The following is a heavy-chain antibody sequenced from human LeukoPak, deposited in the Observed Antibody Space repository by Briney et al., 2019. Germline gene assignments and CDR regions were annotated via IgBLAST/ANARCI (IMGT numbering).Heavy chain of an antibody. CDR1: GGTFSSYA. D-gene: IGHD3-10*01. CDR2: IIPIFGTA. CDR3: ARNSQYYYGSGTALAAFDI. Sequence: GASVKVSCKASGGTFSSYAISWVRQAPGQGLEWMGGIIPIFGTANYAQKFQGRVTITADESTSTAYMELSSLRSEDTAVYYCARNSQYYYGSGTALAAFDIWGQGTMVTVSS. V-gene: IGHV1-69*13. J-gene: IGHJ3*02.